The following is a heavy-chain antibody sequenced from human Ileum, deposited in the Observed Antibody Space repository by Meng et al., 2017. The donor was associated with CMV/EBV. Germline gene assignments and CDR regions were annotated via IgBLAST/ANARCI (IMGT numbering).Heavy chain of an antibody. CDR1: GFTVSSNY. CDR2: IYSGGST. Sequence: GESLKISCAASGFTVSSNYMSWVRQAPGKGLEWVSVIYSGGSTYYADSVKGRFTISRDNSKNTLFLQMNSLRADDTAVYYCGRELFYDFWSGSPGGMDVWGQGTTVTVSS. D-gene: IGHD3-3*01. J-gene: IGHJ6*02. V-gene: IGHV3-53*01. CDR3: GRELFYDFWSGSPGGMDV.